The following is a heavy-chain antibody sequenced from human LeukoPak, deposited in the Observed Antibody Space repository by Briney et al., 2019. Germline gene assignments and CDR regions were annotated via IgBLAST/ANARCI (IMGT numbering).Heavy chain of an antibody. Sequence: PGRSLRLSCSASGFTFDDYAVSWFRQAPGKGLEWVANIKQDGSEKYYVDSVKGRFTISRDNAKNSLYLQMNSLRAEDTAVYYCARDGFDYGSGSYRPSGDYWGQGTLVTVSS. CDR3: ARDGFDYGSGSYRPSGDY. CDR1: GFTFDDYA. V-gene: IGHV3-7*01. CDR2: IKQDGSEK. D-gene: IGHD3-10*01. J-gene: IGHJ4*02.